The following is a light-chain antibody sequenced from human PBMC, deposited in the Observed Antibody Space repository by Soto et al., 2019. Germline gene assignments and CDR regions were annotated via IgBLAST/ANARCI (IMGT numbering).Light chain of an antibody. Sequence: DIVITQSPESLALSLGERATIHCKSSRSGLYSPNHSNYFAWYQQKPGQPPKLLIYWASTRGSGVPDRFSGSGSETDVTLTISSLQAEDVAVYFCQQYHSTPWTFGQGTKGEIQ. J-gene: IGKJ1*01. V-gene: IGKV4-1*01. CDR2: WAS. CDR3: QQYHSTPWT. CDR1: RSGLYSPNHSNY.